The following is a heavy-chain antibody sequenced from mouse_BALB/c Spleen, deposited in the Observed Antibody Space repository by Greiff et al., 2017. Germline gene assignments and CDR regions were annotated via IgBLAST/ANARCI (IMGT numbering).Heavy chain of an antibody. CDR3: TRREDGYYGAMDY. V-gene: IGHV1S22*01. CDR1: GYTFTSYW. D-gene: IGHD2-3*01. J-gene: IGHJ4*01. CDR2: IYPGSGST. Sequence: LQQPGSEMVRPGASVKLSCKASGYTFTSYWMHWVKQRPGQGLEWIGNIYPGSGSTNYDEKFKSKATLTVDTSSSTAYMQLSSLTSEDSAVYYCTRREDGYYGAMDYWGQGTSVTVSS.